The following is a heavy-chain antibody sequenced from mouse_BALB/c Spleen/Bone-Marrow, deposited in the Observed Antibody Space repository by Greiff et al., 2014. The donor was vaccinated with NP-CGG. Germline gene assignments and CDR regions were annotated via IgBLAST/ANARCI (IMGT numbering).Heavy chain of an antibody. CDR2: IRNKANGYTT. V-gene: IGHV7-3*02. CDR3: AREGVYYGNPYWYFDV. D-gene: IGHD2-1*01. CDR1: GFSFTDYY. Sequence: EVKLVESGGGLVQPGGSLRLSCATSGFSFTDYYMSWVRQPPGKALEWLGFIRNKANGYTTEYSASVKGRFTTSRDNSQSILYLQMNTLRAEDSATYYCAREGVYYGNPYWYFDVWGAGTTVTVSS. J-gene: IGHJ1*01.